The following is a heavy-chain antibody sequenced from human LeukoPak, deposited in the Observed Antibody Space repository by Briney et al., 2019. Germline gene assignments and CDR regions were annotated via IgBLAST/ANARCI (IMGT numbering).Heavy chain of an antibody. CDR2: INSDGSST. Sequence: GGSLRLSCAASGFTFSSYWMHWVRQAPGKGLVWVSRINSDGSSTSYADSVKGRFTISRDNAKNSLYLQMNSLRAEDTAVYYCARVGRELSLDYWGQGTLVTVSS. J-gene: IGHJ4*02. D-gene: IGHD1-26*01. CDR3: ARVGRELSLDY. V-gene: IGHV3-74*01. CDR1: GFTFSSYW.